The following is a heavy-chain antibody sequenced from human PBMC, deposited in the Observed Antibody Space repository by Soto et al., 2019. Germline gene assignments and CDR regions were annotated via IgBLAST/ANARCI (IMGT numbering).Heavy chain of an antibody. D-gene: IGHD1-26*01. Sequence: QVQLQQWGAGLLKPSETLSLTCAVYGGSFSGYYWSWIRQPPGKGLEWIGEINQSGGNNYNPSLKSRVTISVDTSKNQFSLKLSSVTAADTAVYYCARGRLGGAADGGQGTLVTVSS. J-gene: IGHJ4*02. CDR3: ARGRLGGAAD. CDR2: INQSGGN. V-gene: IGHV4-34*01. CDR1: GGSFSGYY.